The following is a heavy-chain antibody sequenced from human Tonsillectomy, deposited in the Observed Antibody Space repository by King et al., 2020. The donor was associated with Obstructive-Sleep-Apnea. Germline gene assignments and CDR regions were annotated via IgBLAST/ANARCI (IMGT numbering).Heavy chain of an antibody. J-gene: IGHJ4*02. V-gene: IGHV4-39*07. CDR1: GGSISGSTYY. CDR2: VYYSGRT. Sequence: QLQESGPGLVKPSETLSLTCTVSGGSISGSTYYWAWIRQPPGKGLEWIGSVYYSGRTNYKPSLKSRVTISVDTSKNQFSLKLSSVTAADTAVYYCAGDFISGGTFAASGGLFDYWGQGTLVTVSS. CDR3: AGDFISGGTFAASGGLFDY. D-gene: IGHD2-15*01.